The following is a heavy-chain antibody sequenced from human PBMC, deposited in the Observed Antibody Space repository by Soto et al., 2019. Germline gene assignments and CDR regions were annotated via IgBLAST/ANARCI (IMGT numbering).Heavy chain of an antibody. CDR1: GFTFSSYG. D-gene: IGHD1-26*01. V-gene: IGHV3-33*01. J-gene: IGHJ4*02. CDR3: ASGSGSYEY. CDR2: IWYDGSNK. Sequence: QVQLVESGGGVVQPGRSLRLSCAASGFTFSSYGMHWVRQAPGKGLEWVAVIWYDGSNKYYADSVKGRFTISRDNSKNTLYLQMNSPRAEDTAVSYCASGSGSYEYWGQGTLVTVSS.